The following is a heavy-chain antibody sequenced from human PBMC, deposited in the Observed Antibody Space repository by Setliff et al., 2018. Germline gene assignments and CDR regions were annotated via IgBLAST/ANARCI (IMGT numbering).Heavy chain of an antibody. CDR1: GGSISSSNW. D-gene: IGHD3-3*01. Sequence: PSETLSLTCTVSGGSISSSNWWTWVRQPPGKGLEWIGEIYNSGSINYNPSLKSRVTMSVDKSKNQFSMQLTSVTAADTAVYYCARMSGFLYMDVWGKGTPVTV. CDR2: IYNSGSI. V-gene: IGHV4-4*02. CDR3: ARMSGFLYMDV. J-gene: IGHJ6*03.